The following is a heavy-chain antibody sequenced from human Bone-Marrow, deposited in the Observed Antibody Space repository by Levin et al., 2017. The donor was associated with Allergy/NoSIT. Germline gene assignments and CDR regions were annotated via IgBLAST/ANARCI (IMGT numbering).Heavy chain of an antibody. J-gene: IGHJ6*02. CDR3: AKDSHSGYDGIYYGMDV. D-gene: IGHD5-12*01. Sequence: GESLKISCAASGFTFSSYAMSWVRQAPGKGLEWVSAISGSGGSTYYADSVKGRFTISRDNSKNTLYLQMNSLRAEDTAVYYCAKDSHSGYDGIYYGMDVWGQGTTVTVSS. V-gene: IGHV3-23*01. CDR2: ISGSGGST. CDR1: GFTFSSYA.